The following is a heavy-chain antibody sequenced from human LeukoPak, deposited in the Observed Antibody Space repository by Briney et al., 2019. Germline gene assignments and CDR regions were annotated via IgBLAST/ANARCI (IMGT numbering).Heavy chain of an antibody. J-gene: IGHJ6*02. V-gene: IGHV4-39*07. Sequence: SETLSLTCTVSDGSISSSSYYWCWIRQPPGKGLEWIGSIFYSGNTYYNPSLKSRVTISVYTSKNQFSLRLSSVTAADTAVYYCAQVDVSGDYYGMYVWGQGTTVTVSS. CDR3: AQVDVSGDYYGMYV. CDR1: DGSISSSSYY. CDR2: IFYSGNT. D-gene: IGHD3-10*01.